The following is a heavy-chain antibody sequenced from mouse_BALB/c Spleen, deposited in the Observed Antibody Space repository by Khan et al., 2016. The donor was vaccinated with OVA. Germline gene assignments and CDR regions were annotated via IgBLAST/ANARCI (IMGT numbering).Heavy chain of an antibody. CDR2: IYPGDGDT. CDR1: GYTFTNYW. J-gene: IGHJ3*01. D-gene: IGHD2-4*01. Sequence: QVQLQQSGAELARPGASVKLSCKASGYTFTNYWVQWIRQRPGQGLEWIGDIYPGDGDTRSTQKFKVKATLTADESSTTAYMQLSSLASEDSAVYYCARGGGYYDYDGWFAYWGQGTLVTVSA. V-gene: IGHV1-87*01. CDR3: ARGGGYYDYDGWFAY.